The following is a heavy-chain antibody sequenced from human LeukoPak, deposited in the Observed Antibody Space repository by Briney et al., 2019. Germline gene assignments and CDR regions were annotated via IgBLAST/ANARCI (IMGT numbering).Heavy chain of an antibody. CDR1: GYAFSNYG. J-gene: IGHJ4*02. CDR2: ISTFNGNT. V-gene: IGHV1-18*01. Sequence: ASVKVSCKASGYAFSNYGLAWLRRAPGQGLQWLGWISTFNGNTNHAQILQDRVTMTTDTSTNTAYLELRSLRSDDTAVYYCARRHLIGNGYFDHWGQGTQVTVSS. D-gene: IGHD4-23*01. CDR3: ARRHLIGNGYFDH.